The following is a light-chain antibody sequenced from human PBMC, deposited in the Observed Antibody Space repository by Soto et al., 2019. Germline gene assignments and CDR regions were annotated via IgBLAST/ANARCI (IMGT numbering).Light chain of an antibody. Sequence: QPVLTQPASVSGSPGQSITISCTGTSSDIGDYKYVSWYQQHPGKAPKLMIFEVSYRPSWVSIRFSGSKSGNTASLTISGLQAEDEADYYCSAYTGSSVAFGGGTKVTVL. CDR2: EVS. CDR3: SAYTGSSVA. J-gene: IGLJ2*01. CDR1: SSDIGDYKY. V-gene: IGLV2-14*01.